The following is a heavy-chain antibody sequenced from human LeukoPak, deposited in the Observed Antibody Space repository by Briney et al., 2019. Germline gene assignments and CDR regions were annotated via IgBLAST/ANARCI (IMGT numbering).Heavy chain of an antibody. CDR3: ARGIVVVPAAVDNWFDP. CDR2: IYTSGST. V-gene: IGHV4-4*07. Sequence: SETLSLTCTVSGGSIGSYYWSWIRQPAGKGLEWIGRIYTSGSTNYNPSLKSRVTMSVDTSKNQFSLRLSSVTAADTAVYYCARGIVVVPAAVDNWFDPWGQGTLVTVSS. CDR1: GGSIGSYY. J-gene: IGHJ5*02. D-gene: IGHD2-2*01.